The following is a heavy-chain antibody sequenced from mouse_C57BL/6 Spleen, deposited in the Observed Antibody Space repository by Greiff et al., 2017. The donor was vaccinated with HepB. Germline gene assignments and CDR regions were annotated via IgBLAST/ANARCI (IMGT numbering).Heavy chain of an antibody. J-gene: IGHJ3*01. CDR1: GFNIKDDY. CDR2: IDPENGDT. D-gene: IGHD1-1*01. V-gene: IGHV14-4*01. CDR3: TSLITTVVESPFAY. Sequence: EVQLQQSGAELVRPGASVKLSCTASGFNIKDDYMHWVKQRPEQGLEWIGWIDPENGDTEYASKFQGKATITADTSSNTAYLQLSSLTSEDTAVYYCTSLITTVVESPFAYWGQGTLVTVSA.